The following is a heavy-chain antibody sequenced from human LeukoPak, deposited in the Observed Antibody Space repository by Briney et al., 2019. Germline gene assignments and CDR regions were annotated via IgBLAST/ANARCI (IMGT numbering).Heavy chain of an antibody. CDR3: TTDPRF. Sequence: GGSLRLSCVDSGTNLKNFWMSWVRQSPGQGLEWLGRIKSRGDGETRDYAAAVKGRITISRDDSRNTVYLEMQSLKTEDTGVYYCTTDPRFWGQGTLVTVSS. J-gene: IGHJ4*02. V-gene: IGHV3-15*05. CDR2: IKSRGDGETR. CDR1: GTNLKNFW.